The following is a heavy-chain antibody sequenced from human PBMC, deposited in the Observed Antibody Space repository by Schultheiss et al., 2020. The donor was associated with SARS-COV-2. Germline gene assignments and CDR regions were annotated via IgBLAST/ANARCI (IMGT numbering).Heavy chain of an antibody. V-gene: IGHV4-34*01. CDR3: ASSAVTTAGLFGY. CDR1: GGSFGAYF. J-gene: IGHJ4*02. CDR2: INHSGST. Sequence: SETLSLTCAVYGGSFGAYFWSWVRQPPGKGLEWIGEINHSGSTNYNPSLKSRVTISVDTSKNQFSLKLSSVTAADTAVYYCASSAVTTAGLFGYWGQGTLVTVSS. D-gene: IGHD4-17*01.